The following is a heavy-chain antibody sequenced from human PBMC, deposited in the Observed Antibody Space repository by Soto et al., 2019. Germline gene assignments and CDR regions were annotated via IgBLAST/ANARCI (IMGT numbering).Heavy chain of an antibody. CDR3: ARDFWSGYNYYGMDV. CDR1: GGSISGYY. Sequence: PSETLSLTCTVSGGSISGYYWSWIRQPPGKGLEWIGYIYYSGSTNYNPSLKSRVTISVDTSKNQFSLKLSSVTAADTAVYYCARDFWSGYNYYGMDVGGQGTTVT. CDR2: IYYSGST. J-gene: IGHJ6*02. D-gene: IGHD3-3*01. V-gene: IGHV4-59*01.